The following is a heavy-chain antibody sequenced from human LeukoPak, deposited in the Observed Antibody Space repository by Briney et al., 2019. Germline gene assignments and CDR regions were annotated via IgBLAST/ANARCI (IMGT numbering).Heavy chain of an antibody. Sequence: ASVKVSCKASGYTFTSYGISWVRQAPGQGLEWMGWISAYNGNTNYAQKFQGRVTMTRDTSTSTVYMELSSLRSEDTAVYYCAREEYGSGSPWNYWGQGTLVTVSS. J-gene: IGHJ4*02. CDR2: ISAYNGNT. D-gene: IGHD3-10*01. CDR1: GYTFTSYG. CDR3: AREEYGSGSPWNY. V-gene: IGHV1-18*01.